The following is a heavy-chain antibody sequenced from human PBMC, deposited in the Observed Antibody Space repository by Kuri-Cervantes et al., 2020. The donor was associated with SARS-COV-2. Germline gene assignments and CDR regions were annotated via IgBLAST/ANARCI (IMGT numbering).Heavy chain of an antibody. V-gene: IGHV4-34*01. D-gene: IGHD5-18*01. J-gene: IGHJ4*02. CDR3: ARLGYSYAYARDY. CDR2: INHSGST. Sequence: SQTLSLTCAVYGGSFSGYYWSRIRQPPGKGLEWIGEINHSGSTNYNPSLKSRVTISVDTSKNQFSLKLSSVTAADTAVYYCARLGYSYAYARDYWGQGTRVTVSS. CDR1: GGSFSGYY.